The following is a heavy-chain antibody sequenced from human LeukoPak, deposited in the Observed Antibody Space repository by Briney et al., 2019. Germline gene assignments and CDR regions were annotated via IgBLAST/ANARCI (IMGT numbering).Heavy chain of an antibody. CDR2: IRSDGRNK. D-gene: IGHD6-13*01. CDR1: GFTFSTYY. V-gene: IGHV3-30*02. J-gene: IGHJ4*02. CDR3: AKVAAAGNGPIDY. Sequence: PGGSLRLSCAAPGFTFSTYYMDWVRQAPGKGLAWVAFIRSDGRNKYYADSVRCRFTISRDNSKNTLHLQMNSPRAEDKAVDYCAKVAAAGNGPIDYWGQGTLVTVSS.